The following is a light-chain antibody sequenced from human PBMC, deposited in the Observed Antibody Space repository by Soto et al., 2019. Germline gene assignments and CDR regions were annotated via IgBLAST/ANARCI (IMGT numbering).Light chain of an antibody. J-gene: IGKJ2*01. CDR1: ESLSSRH. CDR3: QVYS. CDR2: GAF. V-gene: IGKV3-20*01. Sequence: EVVLTQSPGTLSLSPGERGTLSCRASESLSSRHLAWYQQNPGQAPRLLIFGAFSRATGVPDRFSGSGSGRDFTLTISRLEPEDFAVHYCQVYSFGQGTRLELK.